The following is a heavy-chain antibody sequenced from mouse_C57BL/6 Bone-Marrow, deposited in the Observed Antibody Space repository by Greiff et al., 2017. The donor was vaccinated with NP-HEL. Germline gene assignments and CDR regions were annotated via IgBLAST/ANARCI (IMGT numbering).Heavy chain of an antibody. CDR2: IYPGNSDT. CDR1: GYTFTSYW. D-gene: IGHD1-1*01. Sequence: EVQLQQSGTVLARPGASVKMSCKTSGYTFTSYWMHWVKQRPGQGLEWIGAIYPGNSDTSYNQKFKGKAKLTAVTSASTAYMELSSLTNEDSAVYYCTKREAYYGSNYAMDYWGQGTSVTVSS. V-gene: IGHV1-5*01. J-gene: IGHJ4*01. CDR3: TKREAYYGSNYAMDY.